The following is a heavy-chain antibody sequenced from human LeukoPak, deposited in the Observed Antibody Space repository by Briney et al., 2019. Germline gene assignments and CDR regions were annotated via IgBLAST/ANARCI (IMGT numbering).Heavy chain of an antibody. J-gene: IGHJ4*02. V-gene: IGHV4-39*07. D-gene: IGHD6-13*01. CDR1: GGSTSSSSYY. CDR3: ARERSLGIAAAEGLDY. Sequence: SETLSLTCTVSGGSTSSSSYYWGWIRQPPGKGLEWIGSIYYSGSTYYNPSLKSRVTISVDTSKNQFSLKLSSVTAADTAVYYCARERSLGIAAAEGLDYWGQGTLVTVSS. CDR2: IYYSGST.